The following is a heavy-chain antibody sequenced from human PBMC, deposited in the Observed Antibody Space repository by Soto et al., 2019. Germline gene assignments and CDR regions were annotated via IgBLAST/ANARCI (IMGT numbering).Heavy chain of an antibody. V-gene: IGHV3-7*03. J-gene: IGHJ4*02. CDR1: GFTFSNFW. CDR2: IRQDGSEK. D-gene: IGHD5-18*01. CDR3: ARDRAMDDY. Sequence: EVRLVESGGGLVQPGGSLRLSCTTSGFTFSNFWMNWVRQAPGKGLEWVANIRQDGSEKNYVDSVKGRFTISRDNDKNSVYLQMNSLRGEDTAVYYCARDRAMDDYWGQGTLVTVSP.